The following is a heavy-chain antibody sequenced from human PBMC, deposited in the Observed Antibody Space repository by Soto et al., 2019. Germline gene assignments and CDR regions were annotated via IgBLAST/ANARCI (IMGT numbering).Heavy chain of an antibody. CDR2: ISSSSSYT. Sequence: PGGSLRLSCAASGFTFSDYYMSWIRQAPGKGLGWVSYISSSSSYTNYADSVKGRFTISRDNAKNSLYLQMNSLRAEDTAVYYCASHSGGGGYYYYGMDVWGQGTTVTVSS. CDR3: ASHSGGGGYYYYGMDV. D-gene: IGHD6-19*01. J-gene: IGHJ6*02. V-gene: IGHV3-11*06. CDR1: GFTFSDYY.